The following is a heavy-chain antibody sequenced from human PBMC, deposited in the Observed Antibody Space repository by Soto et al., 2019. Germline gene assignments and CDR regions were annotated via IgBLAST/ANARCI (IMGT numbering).Heavy chain of an antibody. J-gene: IGHJ1*01. CDR1: GFTFSSYW. CDR2: ISNDGSS. V-gene: IGHV3-74*01. Sequence: EVQLVESGGGLVQPGGSLRLSCVASGFTFSSYWMHWVRQAPGKGLVWVSSISNDGSSIYADPVKGRFTISRDNAKNTLYLQMNSLRAEDTAVYYCARLPNKSPQKWGQSTLVIVSP. CDR3: ARLPNKSPQK.